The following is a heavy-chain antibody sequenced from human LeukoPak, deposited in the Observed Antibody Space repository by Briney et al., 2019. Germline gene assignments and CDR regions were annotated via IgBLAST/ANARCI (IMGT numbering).Heavy chain of an antibody. CDR2: ISSSSSYI. Sequence: PGRSLRLSCADSGFTFSSYNMNWVRQAPGKGLEWVSSISSSSSYIYYADSVKGRFTISRDNAKNSLYLQMNSLRAEDTAVYYCARDGGVGATIFDYWGQGTLVTVSS. V-gene: IGHV3-21*01. J-gene: IGHJ4*02. CDR3: ARDGGVGATIFDY. CDR1: GFTFSSYN. D-gene: IGHD1-26*01.